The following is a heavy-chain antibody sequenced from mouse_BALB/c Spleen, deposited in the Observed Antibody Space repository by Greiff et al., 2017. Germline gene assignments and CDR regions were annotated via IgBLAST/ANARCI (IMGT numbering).Heavy chain of an antibody. V-gene: IGHV1-80*01. D-gene: IGHD1-1*01. CDR2: IYPGDGDT. Sequence: VMLVESGAELVRPGSSVKISCKASGYAFSSYWMNWVKQRPGQGLEWIGQIYPGDGDTNYNGKFKGKATLTADKSSSTAYMQLGSLTSEDSAVYFCAIHYYGSSCAMDYWGQGTSVTVSS. J-gene: IGHJ4*01. CDR3: AIHYYGSSCAMDY. CDR1: GYAFSSYW.